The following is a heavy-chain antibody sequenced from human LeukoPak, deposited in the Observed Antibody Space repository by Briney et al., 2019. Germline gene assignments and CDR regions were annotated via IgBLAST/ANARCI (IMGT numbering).Heavy chain of an antibody. Sequence: SETLSLTCTVSGGSISSYYWSWIRQPPGKTLEWIGYIHYSGSTNYNPSLKSRVTISVDTSKNQFSLKLSSVTAADTAVYYCVRGPYGASISKWFDPWGQGTQVIVSP. D-gene: IGHD4/OR15-4a*01. V-gene: IGHV4-59*01. CDR3: VRGPYGASISKWFDP. CDR2: IHYSGST. J-gene: IGHJ5*02. CDR1: GGSISSYY.